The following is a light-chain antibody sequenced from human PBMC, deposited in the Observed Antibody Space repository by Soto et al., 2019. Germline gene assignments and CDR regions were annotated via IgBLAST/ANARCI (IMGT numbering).Light chain of an antibody. CDR2: RTS. Sequence: EIVMTQSPATLSVSPGERATLSCRASQSVSSNLAWYQQKPGQAPSLLIYRTSTRATGIPDRFSGSGSGTDFTLTISRLEPEDSAVYYCQQFGSSVTFGQGTRLEI. V-gene: IGKV3-20*01. CDR3: QQFGSSVT. CDR1: QSVSSN. J-gene: IGKJ5*01.